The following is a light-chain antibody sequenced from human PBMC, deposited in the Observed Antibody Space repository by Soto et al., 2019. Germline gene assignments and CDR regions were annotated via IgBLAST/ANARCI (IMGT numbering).Light chain of an antibody. J-gene: IGLJ1*01. Sequence: QSVLTQPPSVSGAPGQRVTISCTGSSSNIGATYDVQWYQQLPGTAPKLLIYGNSNRPSGVPDRFSGSKSGTSASLAITGLQADDEADYYCQSYDSSLSANYVFGTGTKVTAL. V-gene: IGLV1-40*01. CDR1: SSNIGATYD. CDR2: GNS. CDR3: QSYDSSLSANYV.